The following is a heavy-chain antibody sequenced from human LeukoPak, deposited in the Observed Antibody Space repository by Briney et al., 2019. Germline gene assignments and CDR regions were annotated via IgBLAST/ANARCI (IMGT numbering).Heavy chain of an antibody. Sequence: ASVKVSCKASGHTFTSYYMHWVRQAPGQGLEWMGIINPSGGSTSYAQKFQGRVTMTRDTSTSTVYMELSSLRPEDTAVYYCARVMGYNWNDDDAFDIWGQGTMVTVSS. J-gene: IGHJ3*02. CDR3: ARVMGYNWNDDDAFDI. V-gene: IGHV1-46*01. CDR1: GHTFTSYY. D-gene: IGHD1-1*01. CDR2: INPSGGST.